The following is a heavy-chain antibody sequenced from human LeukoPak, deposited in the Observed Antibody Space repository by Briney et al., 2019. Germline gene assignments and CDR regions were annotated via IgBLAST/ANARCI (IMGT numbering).Heavy chain of an antibody. CDR3: VRDDDSSGYYYP. CDR2: IGTAGDT. Sequence: GGSLRLSCAASRFTFSSYDMHWVRQVTGKGLEWVSSIGTAGDTYYPGSVKGRFTISREDAKNSLYLQMSSLRAEDTAVYYCVRDDDSSGYYYPWGQGTLVTVSS. D-gene: IGHD3-22*01. CDR1: RFTFSSYD. J-gene: IGHJ5*02. V-gene: IGHV3-13*01.